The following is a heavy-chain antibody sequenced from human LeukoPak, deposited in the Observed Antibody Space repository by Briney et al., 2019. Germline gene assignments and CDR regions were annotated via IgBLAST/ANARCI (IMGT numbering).Heavy chain of an antibody. J-gene: IGHJ4*02. V-gene: IGHV3-74*01. CDR3: ARVGYGGTWYIDY. CDR1: GFTFSMHW. D-gene: IGHD6-13*01. Sequence: SGGSLRLSCAASGFTFSMHWMHWVRQAPGKGLGWVSRINSDGSSTSYADSVKGRFTISRDNAKNTLYVQVNSLRAEDTAVYYCARVGYGGTWYIDYWGQGTLVAVSS. CDR2: INSDGSST.